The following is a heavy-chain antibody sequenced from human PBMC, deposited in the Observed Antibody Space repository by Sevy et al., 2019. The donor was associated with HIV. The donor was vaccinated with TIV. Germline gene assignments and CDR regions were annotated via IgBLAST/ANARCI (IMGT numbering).Heavy chain of an antibody. CDR1: GGSMSSYY. CDR3: ARTYGDYGTFDC. J-gene: IGHJ4*02. CDR2: IYSNENT. D-gene: IGHD4-17*01. V-gene: IGHV4-4*07. Sequence: SETLSLTCTVSGGSMSSYYWSWIRQPAGKGLEWIGLIYSNENTKYNPSLESRVTMSLDTSKNQFSRKLSSVTAADTAVYYCARTYGDYGTFDCWGQGILVTVSS.